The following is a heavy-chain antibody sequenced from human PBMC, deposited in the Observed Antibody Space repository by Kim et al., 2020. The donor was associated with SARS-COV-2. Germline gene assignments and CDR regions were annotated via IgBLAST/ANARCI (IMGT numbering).Heavy chain of an antibody. Sequence: GGSLRLSCAASGFTFSSYAMHWVRQAPGKGLEWVAVISYDGSNKYYADSVKGRFTISRDNSKNTLYLQMNSLRAEDTAVYYCARGDYYGSGTHSWFDPWG. CDR1: GFTFSSYA. CDR2: ISYDGSNK. V-gene: IGHV3-30*04. CDR3: ARGDYYGSGTHSWFDP. J-gene: IGHJ5*02. D-gene: IGHD3-10*01.